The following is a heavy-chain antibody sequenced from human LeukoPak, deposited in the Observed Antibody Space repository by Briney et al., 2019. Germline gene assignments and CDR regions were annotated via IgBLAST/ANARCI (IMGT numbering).Heavy chain of an antibody. J-gene: IGHJ6*02. D-gene: IGHD3-16*01. CDR2: IKHDGSET. CDR1: GFTFSSIW. V-gene: IGHV3-7*02. Sequence: GGSLRLSCATSGFTFSSIWMSWVRQAPGKGLEWVANIKHDGSETNYVDSVKGRFTISRDNAKNSLHLQMNSLRVEDTAVYYCAKNGGPHGMDVWGQGTTVTVS. CDR3: AKNGGPHGMDV.